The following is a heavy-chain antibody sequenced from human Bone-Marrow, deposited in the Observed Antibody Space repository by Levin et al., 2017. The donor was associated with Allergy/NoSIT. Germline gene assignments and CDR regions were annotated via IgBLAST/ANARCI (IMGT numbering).Heavy chain of an antibody. Sequence: GGSLRLSCAASGFTFSSYAMHWVRQAPGKGLEWVAVISYDGSNKYYADSVKGRFTISRDNSKNTLYLQMNSLRAEDTAVYYCARDGETYYDFWSGYSQGAFFDYWGQGTLVTVSS. CDR3: ARDGETYYDFWSGYSQGAFFDY. CDR2: ISYDGSNK. D-gene: IGHD3-3*01. J-gene: IGHJ4*02. CDR1: GFTFSSYA. V-gene: IGHV3-30-3*01.